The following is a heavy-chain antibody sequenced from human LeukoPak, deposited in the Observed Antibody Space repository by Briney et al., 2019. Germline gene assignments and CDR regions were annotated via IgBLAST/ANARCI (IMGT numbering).Heavy chain of an antibody. Sequence: SETLSLTCSVSGSSINTNSYWAWIRQTPGTGLEWIGSSHHGGNTYYHPSLKSRVTISIDMSKNRFSLELYSVTAADTAVYYCARWLGKGFDMWGQGTVVTVSS. D-gene: IGHD3-22*01. J-gene: IGHJ3*02. V-gene: IGHV4-38-2*01. CDR1: GSSINTNSY. CDR3: ARWLGKGFDM. CDR2: SHHGGNT.